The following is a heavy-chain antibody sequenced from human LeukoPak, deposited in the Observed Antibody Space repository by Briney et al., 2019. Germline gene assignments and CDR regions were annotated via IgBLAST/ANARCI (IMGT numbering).Heavy chain of an antibody. CDR1: GYTFTSYA. J-gene: IGHJ4*02. V-gene: IGHV1-3*01. D-gene: IGHD1-26*01. CDR3: ARDPEVGATSGAGGVGGIDY. Sequence: ASVKVSCKASGYTFTSYAMHWVRQAPGQRLEWMGWINAGNGNTKYSQKFQGRVTITRDTSASTAYMELRSLRSDDTAVYYCARDPEVGATSGAGGVGGIDYWGQGTLVTVSS. CDR2: INAGNGNT.